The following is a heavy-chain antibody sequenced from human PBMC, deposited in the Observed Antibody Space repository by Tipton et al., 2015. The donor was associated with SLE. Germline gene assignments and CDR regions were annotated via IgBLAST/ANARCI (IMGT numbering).Heavy chain of an antibody. D-gene: IGHD3-22*01. CDR1: GFTFSSYA. CDR2: IYSGARR. Sequence: GSLRLSCAASGFTFSSYAMGWVRQAPGKGLQWVSIIYSGARRYSPDSVKGRFTISRDDSKNTLHLQMNSLRAEDTAVYYCARGAYYYDSSGYPFDYWGQGTLVTVSS. CDR3: ARGAYYYDSSGYPFDY. J-gene: IGHJ4*02. V-gene: IGHV3-23*03.